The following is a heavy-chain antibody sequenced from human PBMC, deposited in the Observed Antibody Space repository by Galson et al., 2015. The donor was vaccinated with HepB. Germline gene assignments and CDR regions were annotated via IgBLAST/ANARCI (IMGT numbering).Heavy chain of an antibody. Sequence: SLRLSCAASGFTVSSNYMSWVRQAPGKGLEWVSVIYSGGSTYYADSVKGRFTISRHNSKNTLYLQMNSLRAEDTAVYYCAREVAAAGTHYFDYWGQGTLVTVSS. CDR2: IYSGGST. V-gene: IGHV3-53*04. CDR3: AREVAAAGTHYFDY. D-gene: IGHD6-13*01. CDR1: GFTVSSNY. J-gene: IGHJ4*02.